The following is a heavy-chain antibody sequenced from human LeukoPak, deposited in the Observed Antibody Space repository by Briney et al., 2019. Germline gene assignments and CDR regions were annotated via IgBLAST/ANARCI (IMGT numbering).Heavy chain of an antibody. CDR1: SFPFSSYG. CDR3: AKNRDTSAYPRDFDS. V-gene: IGHV3-30*02. J-gene: IGHJ5*01. D-gene: IGHD3-22*01. Sequence: PGGSLSLSCAASSFPFSSYGMHWVRPTPGKGLEWVAFIRHDGSYQQYADSVKGRFTVSRDNSKDTVYLQMNSLRTEDTAVYYCAKNRDTSAYPRDFDSWGQGTLVTVSS. CDR2: IRHDGSYQ.